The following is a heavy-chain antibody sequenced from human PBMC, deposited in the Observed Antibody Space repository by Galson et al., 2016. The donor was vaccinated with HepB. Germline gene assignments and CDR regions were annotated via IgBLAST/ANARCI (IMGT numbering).Heavy chain of an antibody. CDR3: ARDQTRRGPTTFDN. CDR2: ISSDGLTT. Sequence: SLRLSCAASGFTFSNYWMHWVRQAPGKGLVWVSRISSDGLTTTYADSVKGRFTISRDNGRNTLYLQMNSLRAEDTGVYYCARDQTRRGPTTFDNWGQGTLVTVSS. D-gene: IGHD1-26*01. CDR1: GFTFSNYW. V-gene: IGHV3-74*03. J-gene: IGHJ4*02.